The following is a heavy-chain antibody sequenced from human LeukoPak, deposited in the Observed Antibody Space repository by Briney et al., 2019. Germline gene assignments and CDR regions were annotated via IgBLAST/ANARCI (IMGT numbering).Heavy chain of an antibody. Sequence: GGSLRLSCAASGFTFSSYAMSWVRQAPGKGLEWVSAISGSGGSTYYAGSVKGRFTISRDNSKNTLYLQMNSLRAEDTAVYYCAKQGGSYDFYFDYWGQGTLVTVSS. D-gene: IGHD3-3*01. J-gene: IGHJ4*02. CDR2: ISGSGGST. CDR1: GFTFSSYA. V-gene: IGHV3-23*01. CDR3: AKQGGSYDFYFDY.